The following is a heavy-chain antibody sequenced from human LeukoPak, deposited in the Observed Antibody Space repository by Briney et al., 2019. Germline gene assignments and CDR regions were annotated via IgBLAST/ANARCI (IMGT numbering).Heavy chain of an antibody. CDR3: ARDRWLEGALDY. CDR2: IRYDGSNK. V-gene: IGHV3-33*01. D-gene: IGHD6-19*01. CDR1: GFTFSSYS. J-gene: IGHJ4*02. Sequence: GGSLRLSCAASGFTFSSYSMHWVRQAPGKGLEWVAVIRYDGSNKYYADSVKGRFTISRDNSKNTLYLQMNSLRAEDTAVYYCARDRWLEGALDYWGQGTLVTVSS.